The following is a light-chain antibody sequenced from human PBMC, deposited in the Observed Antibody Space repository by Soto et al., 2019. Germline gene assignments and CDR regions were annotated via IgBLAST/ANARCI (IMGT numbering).Light chain of an antibody. J-gene: IGKJ4*01. Sequence: DIPLTQSPSFLSASIGDRVTITCRASQDFSNFLAWYQQKPGRAPKLLMYDASTLQSGAPSRFSGSGSGTEFTLTISSLQPEDVATYYCQQLYSFPLTFGGGTKVEIK. CDR1: QDFSNF. CDR3: QQLYSFPLT. CDR2: DAS. V-gene: IGKV1-9*01.